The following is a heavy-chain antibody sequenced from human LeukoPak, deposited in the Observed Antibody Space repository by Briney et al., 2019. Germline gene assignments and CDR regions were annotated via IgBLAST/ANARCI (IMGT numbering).Heavy chain of an antibody. J-gene: IGHJ4*02. CDR1: GGSFSGYY. CDR3: ARARRSDSSGFFDY. V-gene: IGHV4-34*01. Sequence: PSETLSLTCAVYGGSFSGYYWSWIRQPPGKGLEWIGEINHSGSTNYNPSLKSRVTISVDTSKNQFSLKLSSVTAADTAVYYCARARRSDSSGFFDYWGQGTLVTVSS. CDR2: INHSGST. D-gene: IGHD3-22*01.